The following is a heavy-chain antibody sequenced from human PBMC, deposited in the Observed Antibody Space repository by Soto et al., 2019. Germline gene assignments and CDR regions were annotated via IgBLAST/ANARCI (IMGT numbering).Heavy chain of an antibody. D-gene: IGHD3-22*01. Sequence: GASVKVSCKAFGYTFTNYGITWVRQAPGQGLEWMGWISYNGNTNYAQKYQGRVTMTTDTSTSTAYMELRSLTSDDTAVYYCARVEDYFDSSGYDHWGLGTLVTVSS. CDR3: ARVEDYFDSSGYDH. CDR2: ISYNGNT. J-gene: IGHJ4*02. V-gene: IGHV1-18*04. CDR1: GYTFTNYG.